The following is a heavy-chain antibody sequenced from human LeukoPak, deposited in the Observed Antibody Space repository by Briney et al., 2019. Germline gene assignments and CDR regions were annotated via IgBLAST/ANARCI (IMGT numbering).Heavy chain of an antibody. CDR3: AREAITIFGVVRTQTTYGPHRFDP. Sequence: GGSLRLSCAASGFTFSSYWMSWVRQAPGKGLEWISYISNPSSTRYYADSVKGRFTISRDNAKNSLYLQMNSLRAEDTAVYYCAREAITIFGVVRTQTTYGPHRFDPWGQGTLVTVSS. D-gene: IGHD3-3*01. CDR1: GFTFSSYW. CDR2: ISNPSSTR. V-gene: IGHV3-48*04. J-gene: IGHJ5*02.